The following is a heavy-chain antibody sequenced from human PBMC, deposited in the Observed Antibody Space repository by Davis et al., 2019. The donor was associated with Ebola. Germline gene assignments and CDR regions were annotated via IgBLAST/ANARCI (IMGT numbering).Heavy chain of an antibody. CDR3: ARDRPAAIRSVNWFDP. CDR2: INPNSGGT. Sequence: ASVKVSCKSSGYTFTGYYMHWVRQAPEQGLEWMGWINPNSGGTNYAQKFQGRVTMTRHTSISTAYIELSRLGSDDTAVYYCARDRPAAIRSVNWFDPWGQGTLVTVSS. J-gene: IGHJ5*02. CDR1: GYTFTGYY. D-gene: IGHD2-2*02. V-gene: IGHV1-2*02.